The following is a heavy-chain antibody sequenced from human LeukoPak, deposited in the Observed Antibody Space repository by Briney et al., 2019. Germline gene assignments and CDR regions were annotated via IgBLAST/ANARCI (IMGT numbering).Heavy chain of an antibody. CDR1: GFTVSSNY. J-gene: IGHJ4*02. CDR3: AKVLRGYTSDKF. V-gene: IGHV3-23*01. Sequence: GGSLRLSCAASGFTVSSNYMSWVRQAPGKGLEWLSGVSPPGGGTYYADSVKGRFTISRDDSKNTLSLQMNSLRVDDTAVYYCAKVLRGYTSDKFWGQGTLVTVSS. CDR2: VSPPGGGT. D-gene: IGHD5-18*01.